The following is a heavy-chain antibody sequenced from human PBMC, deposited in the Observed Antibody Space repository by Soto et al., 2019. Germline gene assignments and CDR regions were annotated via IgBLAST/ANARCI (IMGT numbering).Heavy chain of an antibody. Sequence: PSETLSLTCIVYGGSVSKYYWKWIRQPPGKGLEWIGEINHSGSTNYNPSLKSRLTISVDTSKNQFSLKLGSVTAADTAVYYCARGKMAGDAFDIWGQGTMVTVSS. CDR2: INHSGST. CDR3: ARGKMAGDAFDI. V-gene: IGHV4-34*01. J-gene: IGHJ3*02. CDR1: GGSVSKYY. D-gene: IGHD6-19*01.